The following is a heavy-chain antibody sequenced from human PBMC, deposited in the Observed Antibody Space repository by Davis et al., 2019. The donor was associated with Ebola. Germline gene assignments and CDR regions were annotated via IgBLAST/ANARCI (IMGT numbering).Heavy chain of an antibody. CDR2: ISSSSSYI. V-gene: IGHV3-21*01. J-gene: IGHJ4*02. CDR1: GFTFSSYS. CDR3: ARATGADY. D-gene: IGHD1-14*01. Sequence: GESLKISCAASGFTFSSYSMNWVRQAPGKGLEWVSSISSSSSYIYYADSVKGRFTISRDNAKNSLYLQMNSLRAEDTAVYYCARATGADYWGQGTLVTVSS.